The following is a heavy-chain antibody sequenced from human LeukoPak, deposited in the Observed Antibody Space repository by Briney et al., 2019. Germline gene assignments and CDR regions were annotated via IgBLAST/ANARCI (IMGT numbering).Heavy chain of an antibody. D-gene: IGHD2-15*01. J-gene: IGHJ5*02. CDR3: ARVGSTPLLLNNWFDP. CDR2: ISYDGSNK. Sequence: GRSLRLSCAASGFTFSSYAMHWVRQAPGKGLEWVAVISYDGSNKYYADSVKGRFTISRDNSKDTLYLQMNSLRAEDTAVYYCARVGSTPLLLNNWFDPWGQGTLVTVS. CDR1: GFTFSSYA. V-gene: IGHV3-30*04.